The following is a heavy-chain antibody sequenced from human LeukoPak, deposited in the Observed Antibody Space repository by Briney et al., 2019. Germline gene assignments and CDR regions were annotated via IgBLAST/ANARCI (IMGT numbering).Heavy chain of an antibody. CDR3: ARESSRIAAAAFDY. Sequence: GGSLRLSCAASGFTFSSYGMHWVRQAPGKGLDWVAVISYDGSNKHYADSVKGRFTISRDNSKNTLYLQMNSLRAEDTAVYYCARESSRIAAAAFDYWGQGTLVTVSS. V-gene: IGHV3-30*03. CDR1: GFTFSSYG. CDR2: ISYDGSNK. J-gene: IGHJ4*02. D-gene: IGHD6-13*01.